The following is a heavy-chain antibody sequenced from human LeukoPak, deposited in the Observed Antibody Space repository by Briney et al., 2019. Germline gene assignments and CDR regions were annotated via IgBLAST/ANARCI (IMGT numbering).Heavy chain of an antibody. D-gene: IGHD3-10*01. V-gene: IGHV1-2*06. Sequence: ASVKVSCKASGYTFTGFYMHWVRQAPGQGLEWMGRINPNSGGTNYAQKFQGRVTMTRDTSISTAYMELSRLRSDDTAVYYCARDYCGSGHTLYYYYMDVWGKGTTVTVSS. J-gene: IGHJ6*03. CDR2: INPNSGGT. CDR1: GYTFTGFY. CDR3: ARDYCGSGHTLYYYYMDV.